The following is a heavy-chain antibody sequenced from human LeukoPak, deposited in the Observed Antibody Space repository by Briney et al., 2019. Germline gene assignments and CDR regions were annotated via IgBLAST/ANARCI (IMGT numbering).Heavy chain of an antibody. Sequence: GGSLRLSCAASGFTFSSYAMNWVRQAPGKGLEWVSAIDGSGGSTYYADSMKGRFTISRDNSKNTLYLQMNSLRAEDTAVYYCAKVATVTSNFDYWGQGTLVTVSS. J-gene: IGHJ4*02. CDR2: IDGSGGST. CDR1: GFTFSSYA. CDR3: AKVATVTSNFDY. V-gene: IGHV3-23*01. D-gene: IGHD4-17*01.